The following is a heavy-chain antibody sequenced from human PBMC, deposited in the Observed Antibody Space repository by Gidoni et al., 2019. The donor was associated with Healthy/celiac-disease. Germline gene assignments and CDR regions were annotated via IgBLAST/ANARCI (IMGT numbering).Heavy chain of an antibody. CDR1: GFTVSSNY. Sequence: EVQLVESGGGLVQPGGSLSLSCAASGFTVSSNYMSWVRQAPGKGLEWVSVIYSGGSTYYADSVKGRFTISRDNSKNTLYLQMNSLRAEDTAVYYCASGPVLRYFDWLPYAGWFDPWGQGTLVTVSS. D-gene: IGHD3-9*01. CDR3: ASGPVLRYFDWLPYAGWFDP. V-gene: IGHV3-66*01. CDR2: IYSGGST. J-gene: IGHJ5*02.